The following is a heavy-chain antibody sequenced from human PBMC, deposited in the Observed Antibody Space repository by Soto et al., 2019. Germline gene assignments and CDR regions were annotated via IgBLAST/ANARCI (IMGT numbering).Heavy chain of an antibody. J-gene: IGHJ6*02. CDR3: ARDDYDFWSGANYYYYGMDV. Sequence: GGSLRLSCAASGLTFSSYSMNWVRQAPGKGLEWVSSISSSSSYIYYADSVKGRFTISRDNAKNSLYLQMNSLRAEDTAVYYCARDDYDFWSGANYYYYGMDVWGQGTTVTVSS. CDR2: ISSSSSYI. CDR1: GLTFSSYS. V-gene: IGHV3-21*01. D-gene: IGHD3-3*01.